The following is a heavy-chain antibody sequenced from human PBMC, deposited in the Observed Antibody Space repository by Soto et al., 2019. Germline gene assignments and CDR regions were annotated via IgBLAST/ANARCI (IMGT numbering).Heavy chain of an antibody. V-gene: IGHV3-33*01. CDR1: GFTFSSYG. J-gene: IGHJ6*02. D-gene: IGHD1-7*01. CDR2: IWYDGSNK. CDR3: ARVGSTGTTGYYYYGMDV. Sequence: GGSLRLSCAASGFTFSSYGMHWVRQAPGKGLEWVAVIWYDGSNKYYADSVKGRFTISRDNSKNTLYLQMNSLRAEDTAVYYCARVGSTGTTGYYYYGMDVWGQGTTVTVSS.